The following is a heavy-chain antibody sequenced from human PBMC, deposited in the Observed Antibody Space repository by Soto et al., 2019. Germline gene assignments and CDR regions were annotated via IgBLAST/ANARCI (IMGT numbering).Heavy chain of an antibody. J-gene: IGHJ4*02. D-gene: IGHD4-17*01. CDR2: IYHSGST. CDR3: ARMGSPVTTARLDY. V-gene: IGHV4-4*02. CDR1: GGSTSSGDW. Sequence: QVQLQESGPGLVKPSGTLSLTCAVSGGSTSSGDWWSWVRQPPGKGLEWIGEIYHSGSTNLNPSLESRVTMSVDKSKNELSLKLTSVTAADTAVYYCARMGSPVTTARLDYWGQGTLVTVSS.